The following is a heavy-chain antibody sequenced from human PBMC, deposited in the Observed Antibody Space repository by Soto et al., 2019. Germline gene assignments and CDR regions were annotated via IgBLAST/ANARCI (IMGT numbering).Heavy chain of an antibody. V-gene: IGHV4-39*01. CDR2: IYYSGST. D-gene: IGHD2-8*02. J-gene: IGHJ4*02. CDR1: GGSISSSSYY. CDR3: ARVPPLGVGLVDY. Sequence: SETLSLTCTVSGGSISSSSYYWGWIRQPPGKGLEWIGSIYYSGSTYYNPSLKSRVTISVDTSKNQFSLKLSSVTAADTAVYYCARVPPLGVGLVDYWGQGTLVTVSS.